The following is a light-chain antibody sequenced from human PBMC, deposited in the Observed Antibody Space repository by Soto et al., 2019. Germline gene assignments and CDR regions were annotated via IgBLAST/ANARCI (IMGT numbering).Light chain of an antibody. CDR2: AAS. CDR1: QGINSY. Sequence: GDRVTITCRASQGINSYFAWYQQKPGKAPKLLIFAASTLQSGVPSRFSGSESGTEFTLTISSLQPEDFATYYCQQLNSYPQTFGQGTRLEIK. J-gene: IGKJ5*01. V-gene: IGKV1-9*01. CDR3: QQLNSYPQT.